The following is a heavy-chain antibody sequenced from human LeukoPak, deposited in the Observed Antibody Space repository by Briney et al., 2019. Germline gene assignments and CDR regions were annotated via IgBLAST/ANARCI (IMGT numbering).Heavy chain of an antibody. D-gene: IGHD2-15*01. CDR1: GGSISSGGYY. CDR2: IYYSGST. Sequence: KTSQTLSLTCTVSGGSISSGGYYWSWIRQHPGKGLEWIGYIYYSGSTYYNPSLKSRVTISVDTSKNQFSLKLSSVTAADTAVYYCARHESIIVVVAARGFDYWGQGTLVTVSS. V-gene: IGHV4-31*03. CDR3: ARHESIIVVVAARGFDY. J-gene: IGHJ4*02.